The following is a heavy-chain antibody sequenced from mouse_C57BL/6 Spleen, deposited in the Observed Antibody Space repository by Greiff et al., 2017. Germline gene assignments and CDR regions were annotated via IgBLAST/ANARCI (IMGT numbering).Heavy chain of an antibody. CDR2: IYPGSGNT. D-gene: IGHD1-1*01. CDR1: GYTFTDYY. V-gene: IGHV1-76*01. CDR3: ARQGLYDYYGHDFDY. Sequence: VQLQQSGAELVRPGASVKLSCKASGYTFTDYYINWVKQRPGQGLEWIARIYPGSGNTYYNEKFKGKATLTAEKSSSTAYMQLSSLTSEDSAVYFFARQGLYDYYGHDFDYWGQGTTLTVSS. J-gene: IGHJ2*01.